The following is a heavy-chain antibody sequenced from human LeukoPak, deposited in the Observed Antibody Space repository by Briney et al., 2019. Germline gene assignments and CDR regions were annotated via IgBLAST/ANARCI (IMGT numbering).Heavy chain of an antibody. V-gene: IGHV3-23*01. D-gene: IGHD4-11*01. CDR3: ANEYSKGDV. J-gene: IGHJ3*01. Sequence: GGSLRLSCAASGFTFSNAWMSRVRQAPGKGLECVSSISGGGTSTYYADSVKGRFTISRDNSKNTLYLQMSSLRAEDTAIYYCANEYSKGDVWGQGTTVTVSS. CDR1: GFTFSNAW. CDR2: ISGGGTST.